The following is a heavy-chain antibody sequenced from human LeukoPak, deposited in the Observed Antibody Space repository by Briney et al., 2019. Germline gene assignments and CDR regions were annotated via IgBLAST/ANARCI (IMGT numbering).Heavy chain of an antibody. Sequence: SVKVSCKTSGDTFSRNGISWMRQAPGQGLQWLGGTNPIFGTANYAQRFQGRVTITTDESTSTVYMELSSLRSDDTGVYYCARTPRRASWSGYLLFAHWGQGSLLIVSS. D-gene: IGHD3-3*01. CDR1: GDTFSRNG. CDR2: TNPIFGTA. CDR3: ARTPRRASWSGYLLFAH. V-gene: IGHV1-69*05. J-gene: IGHJ5*02.